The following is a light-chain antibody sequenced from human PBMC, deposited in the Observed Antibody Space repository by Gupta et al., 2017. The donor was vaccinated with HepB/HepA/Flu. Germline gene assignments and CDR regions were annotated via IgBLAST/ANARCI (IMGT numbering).Light chain of an antibody. V-gene: IGKV1-39*01. CDR3: QQSDSTPGT. Sequence: DLQLTLSPSSLSASVRDRVTITCRASQSISSYLNWYQQKPGKAPKLLIYAASSLQSGVPSRFSGSGSGTDFTLTISRRQPEDFATYYCQQSDSTPGTFGQGTKVEIK. CDR1: QSISSY. CDR2: AAS. J-gene: IGKJ1*01.